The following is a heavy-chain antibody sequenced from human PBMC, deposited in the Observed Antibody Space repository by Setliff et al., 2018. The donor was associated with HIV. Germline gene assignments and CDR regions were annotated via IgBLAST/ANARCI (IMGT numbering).Heavy chain of an antibody. J-gene: IGHJ5*02. V-gene: IGHV1-69*11. CDR2: IIPILDTT. CDR3: ARDLDEAVKDADNYVPLDR. Sequence: SVKVSCKAAGGTFNNYVFSWVRKAPGRGLEWIGTIIPILDTTNYAQKFQDRVTITTDESTSTAYMELRSLTSEDTAVYYCARDLDEAVKDADNYVPLDRWGQGTLVTVSS. D-gene: IGHD3-16*01. CDR1: GGTFNNYV.